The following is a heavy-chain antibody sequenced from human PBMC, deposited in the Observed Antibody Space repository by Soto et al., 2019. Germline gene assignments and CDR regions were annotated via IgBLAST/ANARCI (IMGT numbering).Heavy chain of an antibody. Sequence: LRLSCAASGLTFSSYAMHWVRQAPGKGLEWVAVISYDGSNKYYADSVKGRFTISRDNSKNTLYLQMNSLRAEDTAVYYCARDDTLFDYWGQGTLVTVSS. V-gene: IGHV3-30-3*01. CDR3: ARDDTLFDY. J-gene: IGHJ4*02. D-gene: IGHD2-2*02. CDR1: GLTFSSYA. CDR2: ISYDGSNK.